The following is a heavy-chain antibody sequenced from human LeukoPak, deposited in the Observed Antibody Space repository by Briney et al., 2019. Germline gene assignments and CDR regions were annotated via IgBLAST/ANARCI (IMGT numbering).Heavy chain of an antibody. CDR2: MNPNSGNT. Sequence: ASVKVSCKAAGYTFTSYDINWVRQATGPGLEWMGWMNPNSGNTGYAQKFQGRVTMTRNTSISTAYMELSSLRSEDTAVYYCARIPTRYQMTTVTSFDYWGQGTLVTVSS. V-gene: IGHV1-8*01. D-gene: IGHD4-17*01. CDR3: ARIPTRYQMTTVTSFDY. J-gene: IGHJ4*02. CDR1: GYTFTSYD.